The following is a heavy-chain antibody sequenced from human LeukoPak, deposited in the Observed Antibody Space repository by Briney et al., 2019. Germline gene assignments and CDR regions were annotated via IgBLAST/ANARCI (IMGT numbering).Heavy chain of an antibody. Sequence: PGGSLRLSCAASGFTFSNYAMTWVRQAPGKGLEWVSAISGGGGSTYYADSVKGRFTISRDNSKNTAYLQMNSLKTEDTAVYYCTIEDIVVVPAARYYYYMDVWGKGTTVTVSS. CDR2: ISGGGGST. D-gene: IGHD2-2*01. CDR1: GFTFSNYA. V-gene: IGHV3-23*01. CDR3: TIEDIVVVPAARYYYYMDV. J-gene: IGHJ6*03.